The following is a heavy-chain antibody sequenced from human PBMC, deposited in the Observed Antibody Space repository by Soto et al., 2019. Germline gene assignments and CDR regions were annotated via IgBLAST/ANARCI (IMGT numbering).Heavy chain of an antibody. CDR3: ARVVDTAMVLYYYGMDV. CDR2: IIPIFGTA. D-gene: IGHD5-18*01. J-gene: IGHJ6*02. Sequence: QVQLVQSGAEVKKPGSSVKVSCKASGGTFSSYAISWVRQAPGQGREWMGGIIPIFGTANYAQKFQGRVTITADESTSTAYMELSSLRSDDTAVYYCARVVDTAMVLYYYGMDVWGQGTTVTVSS. CDR1: GGTFSSYA. V-gene: IGHV1-69*01.